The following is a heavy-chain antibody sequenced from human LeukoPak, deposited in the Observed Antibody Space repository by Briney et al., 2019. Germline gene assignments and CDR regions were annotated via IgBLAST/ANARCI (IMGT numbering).Heavy chain of an antibody. CDR1: GFTFSSYG. CDR3: AKALNRWLQLDYYYGMDV. D-gene: IGHD5-24*01. Sequence: PGGSLRLSCAASGFTFSSYGMHWVRQAPGKGLEWVAVISYDGSNKYYADSVKGRFTISRDNSKNTLYLQMNSLRAEDTAVYYCAKALNRWLQLDYYYGMDVWGQGTTVTVSS. CDR2: ISYDGSNK. J-gene: IGHJ6*02. V-gene: IGHV3-30*18.